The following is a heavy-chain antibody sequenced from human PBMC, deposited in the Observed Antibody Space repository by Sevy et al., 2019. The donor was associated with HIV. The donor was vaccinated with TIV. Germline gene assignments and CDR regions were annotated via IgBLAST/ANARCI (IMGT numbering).Heavy chain of an antibody. Sequence: SETLSLTCTVSGGSMSSYFWSWIRQPPVKGLEWIGYTYYTGTTNYNPSLKSRLTMSLDTSKNRFSLKLTAVTAADTAVYYCARDSVLSPRVFDSWGQGTLVTVSS. V-gene: IGHV4-59*01. CDR3: ARDSVLSPRVFDS. D-gene: IGHD3-10*01. J-gene: IGHJ4*02. CDR2: TYYTGTT. CDR1: GGSMSSYF.